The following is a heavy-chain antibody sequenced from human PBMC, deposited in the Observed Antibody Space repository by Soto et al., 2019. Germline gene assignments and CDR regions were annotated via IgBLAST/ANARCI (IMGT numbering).Heavy chain of an antibody. V-gene: IGHV3-66*01. CDR3: ARERYSYGQSFDY. Sequence: EVQLVESGGGLVQPGGSLRLSCAASGFTVSSNYMSWVRQAPGKGLEWVSVIYSGGSTYYADSVKGRFTISRDNSKNTLYLQMNSLRAEDTAVYYGARERYSYGQSFDYWGQGTLVTVSS. CDR2: IYSGGST. D-gene: IGHD5-18*01. J-gene: IGHJ4*02. CDR1: GFTVSSNY.